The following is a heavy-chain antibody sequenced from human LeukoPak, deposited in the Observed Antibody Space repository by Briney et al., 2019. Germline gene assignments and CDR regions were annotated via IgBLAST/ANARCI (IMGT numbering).Heavy chain of an antibody. D-gene: IGHD2-21*02. Sequence: GGSLRLSCTASGFTFTTAWMSWVRQAPGKGLEWVGRIKSQSDGESTHYAAPVKDRFTISRDDSKNTLYLQMSSLKTEDTAVYYWTTLSCGSDCYSREGDVFDIWGQGTMVTVSS. CDR1: GFTFTTAW. J-gene: IGHJ3*02. V-gene: IGHV3-15*01. CDR2: IKSQSDGEST. CDR3: TTLSCGSDCYSREGDVFDI.